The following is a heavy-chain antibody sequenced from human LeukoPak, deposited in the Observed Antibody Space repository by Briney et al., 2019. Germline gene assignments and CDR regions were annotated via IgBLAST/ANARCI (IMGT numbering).Heavy chain of an antibody. CDR2: INPSGGST. Sequence: GASVKVSCKASGYTFTSYYMHWVRQAPGQGLEWMGIINPSGGSTSYAQKFQGRVTMTRDTSTSTVYMELSSLRSEDTAVYYCASAYCGGDCYSGGNWFDPWGQGTLVTVSS. CDR3: ASAYCGGDCYSGGNWFDP. J-gene: IGHJ5*02. CDR1: GYTFTSYY. D-gene: IGHD2-21*02. V-gene: IGHV1-46*01.